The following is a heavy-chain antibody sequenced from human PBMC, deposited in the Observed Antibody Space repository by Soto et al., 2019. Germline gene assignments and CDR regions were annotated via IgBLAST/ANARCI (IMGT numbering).Heavy chain of an antibody. CDR2: IYYSGST. J-gene: IGHJ6*03. D-gene: IGHD2-2*01. CDR1: GGSISSSSYY. CDR3: ARQEEGYCSSTSCSPYYYYYMDV. V-gene: IGHV4-39*01. Sequence: SETLSLTCTVSGGSISSSSYYWGWIRQPPGKGLEWIGSIYYSGSTYYNPSLKSRVTISVDTSKNQFSLKLSSVTAADTAVYYCARQEEGYCSSTSCSPYYYYYMDVWGKGTTVTVSS.